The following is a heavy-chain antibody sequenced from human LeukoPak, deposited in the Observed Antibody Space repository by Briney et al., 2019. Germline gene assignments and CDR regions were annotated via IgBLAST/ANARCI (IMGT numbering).Heavy chain of an antibody. CDR2: IYSGGST. CDR1: GFTVSSNY. Sequence: GGSLRLSCAASGFTVSSNYTSWVRQAPGKGLEWVSVIYSGGSTYYADSVKGRFTISRDNSKNTLYLQMNSLRAEDTAVYYCARDREVSRIFGVVIRTISYYYYYGMDVWGQGTTVTVSS. V-gene: IGHV3-53*01. J-gene: IGHJ6*02. D-gene: IGHD3-3*02. CDR3: ARDREVSRIFGVVIRTISYYYYYGMDV.